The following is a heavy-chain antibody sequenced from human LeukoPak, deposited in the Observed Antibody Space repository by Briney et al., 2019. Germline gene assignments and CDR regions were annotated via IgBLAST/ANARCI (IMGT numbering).Heavy chain of an antibody. J-gene: IGHJ4*02. CDR3: AKLYSSSWYYGGDY. CDR2: ISGSGGST. CDR1: GFTFSSYA. V-gene: IGHV3-23*01. Sequence: PGGSLRLSCAASGFTFSSYAMSWVRQAPGKGLEWVSAISGSGGSTYYADSVKGRFTISRDNSKNTLYLQMNSLRAEDTAVYYCAKLYSSSWYYGGDYWGQGTLVTVSS. D-gene: IGHD6-13*01.